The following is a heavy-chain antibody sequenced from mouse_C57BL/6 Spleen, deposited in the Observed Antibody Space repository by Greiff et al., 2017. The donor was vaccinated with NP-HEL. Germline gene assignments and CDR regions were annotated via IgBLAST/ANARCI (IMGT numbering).Heavy chain of an antibody. CDR2: IDPEAGDT. V-gene: IGHV14-2*01. CDR3: ARVTIITTVVPFDY. J-gene: IGHJ2*01. D-gene: IGHD1-1*01. CDR1: GFNIKDYY. Sequence: EVKLVESGAELVKPGASVKLSCTASGFNIKDYYMHWVKQRTEQGLEWIGRIDPEAGDTKYAPKFQGKATITADTSSNTAYLQLSSLTSEDTAVYYCARVTIITTVVPFDYWGQGTTLTVSS.